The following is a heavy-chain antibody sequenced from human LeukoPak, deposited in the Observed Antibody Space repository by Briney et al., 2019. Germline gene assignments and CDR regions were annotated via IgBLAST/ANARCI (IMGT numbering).Heavy chain of an antibody. J-gene: IGHJ4*02. D-gene: IGHD2-15*01. CDR2: ISGSDPGT. V-gene: IGHV3-23*01. CDR1: GFTFSSYA. Sequence: PGGSLRLSCAASGFTFSSYAMSWVRQAPGKGLEWVSAISGSDPGTYYADSVKGRFTISRDNSKNTQYLQMNSLRVEDTAVYYCAKAPAGHCSGRTCYPFDYWGQGTLVSVSS. CDR3: AKAPAGHCSGRTCYPFDY.